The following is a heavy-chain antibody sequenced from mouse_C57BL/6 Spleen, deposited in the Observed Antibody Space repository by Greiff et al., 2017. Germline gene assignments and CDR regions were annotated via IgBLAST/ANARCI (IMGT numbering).Heavy chain of an antibody. CDR1: GYSFTSYY. Sequence: VQLQQSGPELVKPGASVKISCKASGYSFTSYYIHWVKQRPGQGLEWIGWIYPGSGNTKYNEKFKGKATLTADTSSSTAYMQLSSLTSEDSAVYYCARSLYYYGSSYFDYWGQGTTLTVSS. J-gene: IGHJ2*01. CDR2: IYPGSGNT. CDR3: ARSLYYYGSSYFDY. D-gene: IGHD1-1*01. V-gene: IGHV1-66*01.